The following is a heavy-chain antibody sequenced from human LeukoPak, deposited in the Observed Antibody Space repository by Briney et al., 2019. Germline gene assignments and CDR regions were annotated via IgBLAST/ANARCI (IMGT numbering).Heavy chain of an antibody. D-gene: IGHD2-8*01. CDR2: INSDGSTT. CDR3: ARVEGPNYYFYGMDV. V-gene: IGHV3-74*01. J-gene: IGHJ6*02. CDR1: GLTFRGYW. Sequence: GGSLRLSCAASGLTFRGYWMHWVRQAPGKGLVWVSRINSDGSTTTYADSVRGRFTISRDNAKNTLYLQMNSLGAEDTAVYYCARVEGPNYYFYGMDVWGQGTTVTVFS.